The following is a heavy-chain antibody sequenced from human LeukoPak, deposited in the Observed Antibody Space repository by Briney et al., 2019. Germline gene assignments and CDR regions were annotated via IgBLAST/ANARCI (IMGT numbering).Heavy chain of an antibody. V-gene: IGHV3-48*04. CDR2: ISRSSDTI. CDR1: GFSFSTYS. D-gene: IGHD2-2*01. Sequence: GGSLRLSCAASGFSFSTYSMNWARQAPGKGLEWISYISRSSDTIYYADSVKGRFTISRDNAKNSLYLQMNSLRAEDTALYYCAREGGIVVVPAHFDYWGQGTLVTVSS. CDR3: AREGGIVVVPAHFDY. J-gene: IGHJ4*02.